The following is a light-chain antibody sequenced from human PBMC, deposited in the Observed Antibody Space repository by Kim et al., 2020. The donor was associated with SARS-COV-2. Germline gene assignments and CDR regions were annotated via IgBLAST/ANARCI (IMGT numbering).Light chain of an antibody. J-gene: IGLJ2*01. CDR3: QSYDNSLSAVV. Sequence: QRVSIFCTGSGPKIGAGYDVHWNQQVPGTAPKLLMYGKTNRPSGVPDRFSGSNSGTSASLAITGLQAEDEADYHCQSYDNSLSAVVFGGGTQLTVL. CDR2: GKT. CDR1: GPKIGAGYD. V-gene: IGLV1-40*01.